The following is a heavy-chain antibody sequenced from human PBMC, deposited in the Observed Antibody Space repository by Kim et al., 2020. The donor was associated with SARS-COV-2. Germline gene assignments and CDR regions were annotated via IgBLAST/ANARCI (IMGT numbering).Heavy chain of an antibody. D-gene: IGHD3-10*01. Sequence: GGSLRLSCAASGFTFNTYGMHWVRQAPGKGLEWVAVISFDGSNTYYADSVKGRFTISRDNSKNTLHLQMNSLRDEDTAVYYCGRMILVRGCTYYGMDVWGQGTTVTVSS. CDR3: GRMILVRGCTYYGMDV. J-gene: IGHJ6*02. CDR2: ISFDGSNT. CDR1: GFTFNTYG. V-gene: IGHV3-33*05.